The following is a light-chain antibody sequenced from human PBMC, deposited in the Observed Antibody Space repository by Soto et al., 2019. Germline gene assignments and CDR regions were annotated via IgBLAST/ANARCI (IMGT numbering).Light chain of an antibody. CDR1: QSVKTF. CDR2: DAS. J-gene: IGKJ5*01. CDR3: QQRSNWPPIT. Sequence: EIGLTQSPATLSLSPGERATLSCRASQSVKTFLVWYQQRPVLAPRLLIYDASHRAAGIPARFSGSGFGTDFTLTISSLEPEDAAVYYCQQRSNWPPITFGQGTRLEIK. V-gene: IGKV3-11*01.